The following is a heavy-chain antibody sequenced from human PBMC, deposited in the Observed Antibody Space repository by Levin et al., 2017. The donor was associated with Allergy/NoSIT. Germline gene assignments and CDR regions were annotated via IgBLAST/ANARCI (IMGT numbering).Heavy chain of an antibody. D-gene: IGHD1-26*01. CDR3: AKGELGVDY. CDR2: IIHNGAVT. CDR1: GFTFSDYA. Sequence: GGSLRLCCAASGFTFSDYAMNWVRQTPGKGLEWVSSIIHNGAVTYYADSVRGRFTISRDNSKNTFYLQMNSLRTEDTAVYYCAKGELGVDYWGQGTLVTVSS. V-gene: IGHV3-23*01. J-gene: IGHJ4*02.